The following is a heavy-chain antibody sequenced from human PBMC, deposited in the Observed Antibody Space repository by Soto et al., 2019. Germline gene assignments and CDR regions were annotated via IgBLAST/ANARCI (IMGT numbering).Heavy chain of an antibody. V-gene: IGHV3-74*01. CDR1: GFTFSNYW. J-gene: IGHJ6*03. CDR3: ARQRFHGDYYYYYMAG. Sequence: EVQLVESGGGLVQPGGSLRLSCAASGFTFSNYWMNWVRQSPGKGLVWVSRINCDGSSTRYADSVKGRCTISRDKAKSTLYLQMNSLGAEDTAVYYCARQRFHGDYYYYYMAGWGKGTTVTVSS. CDR2: INCDGSST. D-gene: IGHD3-16*01.